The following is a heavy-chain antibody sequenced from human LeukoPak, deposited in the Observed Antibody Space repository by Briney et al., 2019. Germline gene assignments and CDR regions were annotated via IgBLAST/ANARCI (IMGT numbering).Heavy chain of an antibody. V-gene: IGHV3-30*01. CDR1: GFTFSIYA. Sequence: GRSLRLSCAASGFTFSIYAMHWVRQAPGKGLEWVSVISSDGTNTYFADSVKGRFTISRDNSRKMLSLQMHSLRPEDTAVYYCARVSIFGVVIPPDYWGQGALVTVSS. CDR3: ARVSIFGVVIPPDY. CDR2: ISSDGTNT. D-gene: IGHD3-3*02. J-gene: IGHJ4*02.